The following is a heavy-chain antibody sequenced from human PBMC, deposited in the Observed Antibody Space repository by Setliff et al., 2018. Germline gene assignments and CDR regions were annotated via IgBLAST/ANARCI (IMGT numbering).Heavy chain of an antibody. J-gene: IGHJ6*02. CDR2: IYTSGAT. D-gene: IGHD2-21*01. Sequence: PSETLSLTCTVSGASLRSGSYYWSWIRQPAGKGLEWIGRIYTSGATTYSPSLKSRVSISADTSKNLLSLTLKSVTAADTAVYYCAKEHMVISYVSNTHQHYGMDVWGQGTTVTVSS. CDR1: GASLRSGSYY. V-gene: IGHV4-61*02. CDR3: AKEHMVISYVSNTHQHYGMDV.